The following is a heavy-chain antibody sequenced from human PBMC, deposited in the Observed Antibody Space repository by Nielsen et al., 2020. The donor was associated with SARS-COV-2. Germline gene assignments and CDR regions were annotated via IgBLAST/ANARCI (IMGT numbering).Heavy chain of an antibody. J-gene: IGHJ6*03. V-gene: IGHV4-59*01. D-gene: IGHD3-10*01. CDR3: AREAVYYGSGSFTKRYYYYMDV. Sequence: WIRQPPGKGLEWIGYIYDSGITNYNPSLKSRVTISIDSSKNQFSLRLTFVTAADTAVYYCAREAVYYGSGSFTKRYYYYMDVWGKGTTVTVSS. CDR2: IYDSGIT.